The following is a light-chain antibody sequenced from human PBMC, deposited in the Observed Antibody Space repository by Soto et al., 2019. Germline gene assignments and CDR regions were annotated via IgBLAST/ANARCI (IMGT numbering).Light chain of an antibody. CDR3: QQRSKWPWT. Sequence: EIVLTQSPASLSLSPGERATLSCWASQSVSSYLAWYQHKPGQAPRLLIYDASNRATGIPARFSGSGSGTDFTLTISSLEPEDFAVYYCQQRSKWPWTFGQGTRVEI. J-gene: IGKJ1*01. CDR1: QSVSSY. V-gene: IGKV3-11*01. CDR2: DAS.